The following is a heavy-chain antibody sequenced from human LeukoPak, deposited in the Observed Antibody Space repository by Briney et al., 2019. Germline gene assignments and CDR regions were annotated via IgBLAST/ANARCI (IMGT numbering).Heavy chain of an antibody. V-gene: IGHV1-46*01. CDR2: INPSGGST. J-gene: IGHJ4*02. Sequence: ASVKVSCKASGYTFTSYYMHWVRQAPGQGLEWMGIINPSGGSTVYAQNFQDRVTMTRDTSAYTVYMELSSLTSEDTAVYYCAREVASRYYFDYWGQGTLVTVSS. CDR1: GYTFTSYY. CDR3: AREVASRYYFDY. D-gene: IGHD6-13*01.